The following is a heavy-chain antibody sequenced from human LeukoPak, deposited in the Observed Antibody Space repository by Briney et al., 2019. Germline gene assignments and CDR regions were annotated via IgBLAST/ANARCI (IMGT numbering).Heavy chain of an antibody. CDR1: GFTFSDYY. CDR2: ISSSSSYT. D-gene: IGHD2-15*01. CDR3: ARGFGYWASDD. V-gene: IGHV3-11*05. Sequence: GGSLRLSCAASGFTFSDYYMSWIRQAPGKGLEWVSYISSSSSYTNYADSVKGRFTISRDNAKNSLYLQMNSLRAEDTAVYYCARGFGYWASDDWGQGTLVTVSS. J-gene: IGHJ4*02.